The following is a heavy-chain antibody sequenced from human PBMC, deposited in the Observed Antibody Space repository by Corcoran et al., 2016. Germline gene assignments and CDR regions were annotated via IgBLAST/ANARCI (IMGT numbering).Heavy chain of an antibody. J-gene: IGHJ6*02. CDR1: GYTFTSYG. D-gene: IGHD2-2*02. V-gene: IGHV1-18*01. CDR2: ISAYNGNT. CDR3: ARDPPLGYCSSTSCYMFTYYYYGMDV. Sequence: QVQLVQSGAEVKKPGASVKVSCKASGYTFTSYGISWVRQAPGQGLEWMGWISAYNGNTNYAQKLQGRVTMTTDQSTSTAYMELRSRRSDDTAVYYCARDPPLGYCSSTSCYMFTYYYYGMDVWGQGTTVTVSS.